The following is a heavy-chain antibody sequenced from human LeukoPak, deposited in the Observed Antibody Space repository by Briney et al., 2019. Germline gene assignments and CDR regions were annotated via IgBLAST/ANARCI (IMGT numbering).Heavy chain of an antibody. CDR3: LAGYYYYYMDV. J-gene: IGHJ6*03. CDR2: TNTHGTSA. CDR1: GFTFNNYW. V-gene: IGHV3-74*01. Sequence: PGGSLRLSCAASGFTFNNYWMHWVRQAPGKELVWVARTNTHGTSANYADSVKGRFIISRDNANNTLYLQMNGLRDEDTGVYYALAGYYYYYMDVWGKGTTVTVSS. D-gene: IGHD6-13*01.